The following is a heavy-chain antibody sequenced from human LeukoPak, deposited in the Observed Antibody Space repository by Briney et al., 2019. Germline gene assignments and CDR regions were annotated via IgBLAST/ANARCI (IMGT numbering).Heavy chain of an antibody. D-gene: IGHD1-26*01. Sequence: KPSETLSLTCTVSGGSISSYYWSWIRQPPGKGLEWIGSIYHSGSTYYNPSLKSRVTISVDTSKNQFSLKLSSVTAADTAVYYCARQKVGATINWFDPWGQGTLVTVSS. J-gene: IGHJ5*02. CDR3: ARQKVGATINWFDP. CDR2: IYHSGST. V-gene: IGHV4-59*08. CDR1: GGSISSYY.